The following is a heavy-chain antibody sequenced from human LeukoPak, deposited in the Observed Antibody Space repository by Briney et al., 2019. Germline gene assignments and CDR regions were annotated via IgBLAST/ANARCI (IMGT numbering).Heavy chain of an antibody. D-gene: IGHD5-24*01. V-gene: IGHV4-34*01. J-gene: IGHJ3*02. CDR3: ARGEMATIEDAFDI. CDR1: GFTFSSYA. Sequence: GSLRLSCAASGFTFSSYAMSWVRQPPGKGLEWIGEINHSGSTNYNPSLKSRVTISVDTSKNQFSLNLSSVTAADTAVYYCARGEMATIEDAFDIWGQGTMVTVSS. CDR2: INHSGST.